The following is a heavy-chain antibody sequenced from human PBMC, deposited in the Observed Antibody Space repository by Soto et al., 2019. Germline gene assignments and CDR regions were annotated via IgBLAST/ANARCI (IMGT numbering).Heavy chain of an antibody. V-gene: IGHV4-39*01. CDR2: IYYSGST. CDR1: GCSISSSSYY. Sequence: QLQLQESGPGLVKPSETLSLTCTVSGCSISSSSYYWGWIRQPPGKGLEWIGSIYYSGSTYYNLSRKSRVNISVDTSKNQFSLKLSSVTAADAAVYYCARRVRYYYDSSGYYSYYFDYWGQGTLVTVSS. J-gene: IGHJ4*02. D-gene: IGHD3-22*01. CDR3: ARRVRYYYDSSGYYSYYFDY.